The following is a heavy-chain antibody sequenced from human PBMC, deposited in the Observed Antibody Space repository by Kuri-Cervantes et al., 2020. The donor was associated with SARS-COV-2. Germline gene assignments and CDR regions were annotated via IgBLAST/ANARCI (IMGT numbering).Heavy chain of an antibody. CDR3: ARGTPPHH. J-gene: IGHJ5*02. CDR1: GGSISSYY. V-gene: IGHV4-59*01. D-gene: IGHD1-1*01. Sequence: SETLSLTCTVSGGSISSYYWSWIRQPTGKGLEWIGYIYYSGSTNYNPSLKSRVTISVDTSKNQFSLKLSSVTAADTAVYYCARGTPPHHWGQGTLVTVSS. CDR2: IYYSGST.